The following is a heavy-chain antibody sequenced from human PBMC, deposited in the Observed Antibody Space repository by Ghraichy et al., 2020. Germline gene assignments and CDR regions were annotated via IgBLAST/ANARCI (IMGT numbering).Heavy chain of an antibody. CDR2: ISSGGSTI. CDR1: GFTFSSYS. Sequence: GGSLRLSCAASGFTFSSYSMNWVRQAPGKGLEWVSYISSGGSTIYYADSVKGRFTISRDNAKNSLYLQMNSLRDDDTAVYYCATTPSYFDYWGQGTLITVSS. V-gene: IGHV3-48*02. J-gene: IGHJ4*02. CDR3: ATTPSYFDY.